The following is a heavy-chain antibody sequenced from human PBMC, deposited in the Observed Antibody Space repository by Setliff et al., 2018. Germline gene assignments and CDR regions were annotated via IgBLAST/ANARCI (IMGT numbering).Heavy chain of an antibody. J-gene: IGHJ4*02. V-gene: IGHV4-59*05. CDR2: IYHGGKT. CDR1: GDSINNFY. D-gene: IGHD5-18*01. CDR3: ARLPPLHTPMALTFDY. Sequence: SETLSLTCTVSGDSINNFYWTWIRQPPGKGLEWIGRIYHGGKTYYNTSLESRLTISVDTSKNQFSLKLRSVTAADTAVYYCARLPPLHTPMALTFDYWGQGILVTVSS.